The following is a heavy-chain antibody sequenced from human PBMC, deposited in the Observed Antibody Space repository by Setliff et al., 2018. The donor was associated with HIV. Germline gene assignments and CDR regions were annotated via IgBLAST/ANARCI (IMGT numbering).Heavy chain of an antibody. D-gene: IGHD2-2*01. Sequence: SVKVSCKASGGTFSNYGMSWGRQAPGQGLEWMGGIIPISGTANYAQKFQGRVTITTDESTSTAYMELSGLRSEDTAVYYCARDFGGYCSSMSCPGLFDPWGQGTLVTVSS. CDR3: ARDFGGYCSSMSCPGLFDP. V-gene: IGHV1-69*05. CDR2: IIPISGTA. J-gene: IGHJ5*02. CDR1: GGTFSNYG.